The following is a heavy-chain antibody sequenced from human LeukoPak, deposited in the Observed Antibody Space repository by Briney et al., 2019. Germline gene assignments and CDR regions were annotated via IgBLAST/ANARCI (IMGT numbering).Heavy chain of an antibody. CDR2: FYYIGGT. Sequence: NPSETLSLTCIVSRGSISSSSYYWGWIRQPPGKRLEWIGSFYYIGGTYYNPSLEGRVTISADSSKNQFSLKLTSVTAADTALYYCARILTTFDSWGQGTLVTVSS. CDR1: RGSISSSSYY. J-gene: IGHJ4*02. D-gene: IGHD4-11*01. V-gene: IGHV4-39*01. CDR3: ARILTTFDS.